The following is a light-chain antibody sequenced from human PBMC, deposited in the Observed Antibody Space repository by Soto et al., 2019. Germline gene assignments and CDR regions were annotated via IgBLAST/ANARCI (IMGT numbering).Light chain of an antibody. CDR1: QSFSTY. Sequence: DFQMTQHPSSLSASVGDRVTITCRASQSFSTYLAWYQQKPGKVPKLLISGISTLQSGVPSRFSGSGYGTEFTLTISNLQPEDVATYYCQKYNTAPLTFGGGTKVDIK. J-gene: IGKJ4*01. CDR2: GIS. CDR3: QKYNTAPLT. V-gene: IGKV1-27*01.